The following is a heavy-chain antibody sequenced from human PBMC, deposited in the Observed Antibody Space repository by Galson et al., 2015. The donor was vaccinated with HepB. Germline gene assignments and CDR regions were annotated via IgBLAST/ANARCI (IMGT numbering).Heavy chain of an antibody. D-gene: IGHD1-26*01. CDR2: IYHRGTT. V-gene: IGHV4-39*02. CDR3: ARRGIWEDNWFDP. J-gene: IGHJ5*02. Sequence: SETLSLTCSVSGGSISTSSYYWGWIRQPPGRGLEWIGNIYHRGTTYYNPSLKSRVTMSVDTSKNHFSLKLRSVATTDTAVYYCARRGIWEDNWFDPWGQGILVTVSS. CDR1: GGSISTSSYY.